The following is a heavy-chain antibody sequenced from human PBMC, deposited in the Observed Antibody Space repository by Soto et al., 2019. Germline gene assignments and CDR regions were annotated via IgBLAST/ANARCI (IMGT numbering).Heavy chain of an antibody. CDR1: GYTFTSYY. Sequence: ASVKVSCKASGYTFTSYYMHWVRQAPGQGLEWMGIINPSGGSTSYAQKFQGRVTMTRDTSTSTAYMELSRLRSDDTAVYYCARDLYGLGGYFYYGMDVWGQGTTVTVSS. D-gene: IGHD1-26*01. CDR2: INPSGGST. V-gene: IGHV1-46*01. J-gene: IGHJ6*02. CDR3: ARDLYGLGGYFYYGMDV.